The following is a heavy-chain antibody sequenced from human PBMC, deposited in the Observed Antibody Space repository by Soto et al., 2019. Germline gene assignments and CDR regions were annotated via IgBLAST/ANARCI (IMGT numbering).Heavy chain of an antibody. CDR2: IYHSGST. Sequence: QLQLQESGSGLVKPSQTLSLTCAVSGGSISSGGYSWSLIRQPPGKGLEWLGYIYHSGSTYSNPSLKSRVTISVDRSKNQFSLKLSSVTAADSAVYYCAGVRGPYCGGECYPPTPNWFDPWGQGTLVTVSS. J-gene: IGHJ5*02. CDR1: GGSISSGGYS. D-gene: IGHD2-21*01. V-gene: IGHV4-30-2*01. CDR3: AGVRGPYCGGECYPPTPNWFDP.